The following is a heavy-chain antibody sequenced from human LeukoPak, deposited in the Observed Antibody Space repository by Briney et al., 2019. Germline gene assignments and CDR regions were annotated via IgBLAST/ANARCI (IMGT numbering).Heavy chain of an antibody. D-gene: IGHD3-10*01. CDR2: IHYNGGST. J-gene: IGHJ4*02. CDR3: VRFHYYGSGTTFDY. CDR1: GFTFSISI. Sequence: GGSLRLSCSASGFTFSISIMHWVRQAPGKGLEYVSAIHYNGGSTYYADSVKGRFTISRDNSKNMVFLQMSSLRAEDTAVYYCVRFHYYGSGTTFDYWGQGILVTVSS. V-gene: IGHV3-64D*09.